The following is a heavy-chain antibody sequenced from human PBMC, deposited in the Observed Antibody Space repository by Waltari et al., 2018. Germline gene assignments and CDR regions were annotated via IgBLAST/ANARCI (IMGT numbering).Heavy chain of an antibody. J-gene: IGHJ4*02. CDR2: TSYDGSNK. Sequence: QVQLVESGGGVVQPGRSLRLSCAASGFTFSSYGMHWVRQAPGKGLEWVAVTSYDGSNKYYADSVKGRFTISRDNSKNTLYLQMNSLRAEDTAVYYCAKDPPGIAVAGSYFDYWGQGTLVTVSS. D-gene: IGHD6-19*01. V-gene: IGHV3-30*18. CDR1: GFTFSSYG. CDR3: AKDPPGIAVAGSYFDY.